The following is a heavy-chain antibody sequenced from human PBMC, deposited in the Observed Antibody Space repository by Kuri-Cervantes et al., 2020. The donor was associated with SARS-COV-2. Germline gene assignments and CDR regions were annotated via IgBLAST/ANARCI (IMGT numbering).Heavy chain of an antibody. CDR1: GYSFTSYW. CDR2: IYPGDSDT. D-gene: IGHD4-17*01. V-gene: IGHV5-51*01. J-gene: IGHJ6*02. CDR3: ARQSRGATATVTTDYYYYGMDV. Sequence: GGSLRLSCKGSGYSFTSYWIGWVRQMPGKGLEWMGIIYPGDSDTRYSPSFQSQVTISADKSISTAYLQWSSLKASDTAMYYCARQSRGATATVTTDYYYYGMDVWGQGTTVTVSS.